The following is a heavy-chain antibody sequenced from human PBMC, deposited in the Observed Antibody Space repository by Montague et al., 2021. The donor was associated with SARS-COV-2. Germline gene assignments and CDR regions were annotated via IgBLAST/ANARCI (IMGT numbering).Heavy chain of an antibody. CDR1: GDSVSSNSAA. CDR3: ARDGGLYSSSWYLGYFDY. V-gene: IGHV6-1*01. Sequence: CAISGDSVSSNSAAWNWIRQSPSRGLEWLGRTNYRSKWHYDYAVSVKSRLIIIPNTSENQFSLQLNSVTPEDTAVYYCARDGGLYSSSWYLGYFDYWGQGTLVTVSS. CDR2: TNYRSKWHY. J-gene: IGHJ4*02. D-gene: IGHD6-13*01.